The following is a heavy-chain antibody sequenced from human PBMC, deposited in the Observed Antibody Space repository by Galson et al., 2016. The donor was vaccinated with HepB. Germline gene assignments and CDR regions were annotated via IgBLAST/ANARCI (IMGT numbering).Heavy chain of an antibody. V-gene: IGHV3-9*01. J-gene: IGHJ3*02. Sequence: GKGLEWVSGISWNSGCIGYADSVKGRFTISRDNAKNSLYLQMNSLRAGDTALYYCAKDSGAYYFDSSGYRRNAFGIWGQGTMVTVSS. CDR2: ISWNSGCI. CDR3: AKDSGAYYFDSSGYRRNAFGI. D-gene: IGHD3-22*01.